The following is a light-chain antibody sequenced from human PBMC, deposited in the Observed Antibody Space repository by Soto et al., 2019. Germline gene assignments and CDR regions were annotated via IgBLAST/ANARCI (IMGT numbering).Light chain of an antibody. Sequence: DIQMTQSPSTLSASVGDRVTITCRASENVSGWLAWFQQKPGKAPKLLISAASTLESGVPSRFSGSGSGTEFTLTISSLQPDDFATDYCQQYSSYLYTFGLWTKVEIK. CDR2: AAS. V-gene: IGKV1-5*01. J-gene: IGKJ2*01. CDR3: QQYSSYLYT. CDR1: ENVSGW.